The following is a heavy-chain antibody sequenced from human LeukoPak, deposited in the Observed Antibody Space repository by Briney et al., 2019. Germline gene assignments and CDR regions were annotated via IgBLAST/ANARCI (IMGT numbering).Heavy chain of an antibody. CDR2: INSDGGGA. V-gene: IGHV3-74*01. CDR1: GITFGNNW. CDR3: ARDVPHNWFDT. J-gene: IGHJ5*02. Sequence: PGGSLRLSCAASGITFGNNWMHWVRQGPGKGLVWISRINSDGGGAIYADSVKGRFTVSRDNAKSTLYLQMNSLRAEDTAVYYCARDVPHNWFDTWGQGTLATVSS.